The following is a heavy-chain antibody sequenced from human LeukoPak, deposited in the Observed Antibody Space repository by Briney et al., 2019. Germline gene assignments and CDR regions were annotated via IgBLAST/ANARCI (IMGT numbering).Heavy chain of an antibody. J-gene: IGHJ3*02. V-gene: IGHV4-59*08. CDR1: GGPISSYY. D-gene: IGHD6-13*01. CDR2: IYYSGST. CDR3: ARHYSSSWTDAFDI. Sequence: KPSETLSLTCTVSGGPISSYYWSWIRQPPGKGLEWIGYIYYSGSTNYNPSLKSRVTISVDTSKNQFSLKLSSVTAADTAVYYCARHYSSSWTDAFDIWGQGTMVTVSS.